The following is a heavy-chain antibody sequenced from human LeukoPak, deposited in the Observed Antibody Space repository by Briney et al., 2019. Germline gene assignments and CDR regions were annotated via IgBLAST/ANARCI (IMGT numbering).Heavy chain of an antibody. CDR1: GFTFSNFA. J-gene: IGHJ5*02. Sequence: GGSLRLSCAASGFTFSNFAMMWVRQAPGTGLQWVSTITGYGATFYADSVRGRFTIFRDTSMSTLFLQMNSLGAEDTAVYYCAKGAAAGKVDWFDPWGRGTLVTVSS. D-gene: IGHD6-13*01. CDR3: AKGAAAGKVDWFDP. V-gene: IGHV3-23*01. CDR2: ITGYGAT.